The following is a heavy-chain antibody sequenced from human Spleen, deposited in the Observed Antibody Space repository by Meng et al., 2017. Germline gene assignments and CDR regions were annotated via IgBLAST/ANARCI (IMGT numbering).Heavy chain of an antibody. CDR1: GFTFSTYA. Sequence: GESLKISCAASGFTFSTYAMNWVRQAPGKGLEWVANIKQDGSEKYYVDSLKGRFTISRDNAKNMLYLQMNSLGDEDTAVYYCVRDENRTLGKLFGDYWGQGTMVTVSS. V-gene: IGHV3-7*03. D-gene: IGHD2-21*01. J-gene: IGHJ4*02. CDR3: VRDENRTLGKLFGDY. CDR2: IKQDGSEK.